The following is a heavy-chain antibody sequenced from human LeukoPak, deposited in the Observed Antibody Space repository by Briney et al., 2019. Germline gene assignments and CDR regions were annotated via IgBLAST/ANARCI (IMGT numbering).Heavy chain of an antibody. CDR2: IYSGGST. Sequence: GGSLRLSCVVSGFTFSSHWMSWVRQAPGKGLEWVSVIYSGGSTYYADSVKGRFTISRDNSKNTLYLQMNSLRAEDTAVYYCARAGSYDFWSQGAFDIWGQGTMVTVSS. D-gene: IGHD3-3*01. CDR3: ARAGSYDFWSQGAFDI. J-gene: IGHJ3*02. CDR1: GFTFSSHW. V-gene: IGHV3-53*01.